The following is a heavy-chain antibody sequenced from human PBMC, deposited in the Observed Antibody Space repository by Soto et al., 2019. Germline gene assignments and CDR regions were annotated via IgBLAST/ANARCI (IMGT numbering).Heavy chain of an antibody. CDR3: ARHGRFLEWLLFDY. V-gene: IGHV4-39*01. CDR1: GGSISSSSYY. CDR2: IYYSGST. D-gene: IGHD3-3*01. J-gene: IGHJ4*02. Sequence: PSETLSLTCTVSGGSISSSSYYWGWIRQPPGKGLEWIGSIYYSGSTYYNPSLKSRVTISVDTSKNQFSLKLSSVTAADTAVYYCARHGRFLEWLLFDYWGQGTLVTVSS.